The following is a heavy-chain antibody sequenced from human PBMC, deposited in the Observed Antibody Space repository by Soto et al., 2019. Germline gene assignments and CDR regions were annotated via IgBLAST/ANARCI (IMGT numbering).Heavy chain of an antibody. CDR3: GRGRVVVPAAVMFNCLDP. J-gene: IGHJ5*02. CDR1: GAPITWGDYS. V-gene: IGHV4-30-2*01. Sequence: TLSLTCAXSGAPITWGDYSWNWIRQPPGKGLEWIGYIFHGGSTYYNPSLRSRVTISVDRSRTQFSLKMSSVTAADTAVYYCGRGRVVVPAAVMFNCLDPWGQGALVTVSS. D-gene: IGHD2-2*01. CDR2: IFHGGST.